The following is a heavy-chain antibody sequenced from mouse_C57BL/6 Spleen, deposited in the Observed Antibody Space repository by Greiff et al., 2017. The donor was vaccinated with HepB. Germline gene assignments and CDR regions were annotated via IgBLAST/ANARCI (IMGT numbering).Heavy chain of an antibody. CDR1: GYTFTEYT. CDR3: ARHEDRDGRKPGTGYWYFDV. Sequence: QVQLKESGAELVKPGASVKLSCKASGYTFTEYTIHWVKQRSGQGLEWIGWFYPGSGSIKYNEKFKDKATLTADKSSSTVYMELSRLTSEDSAVYFCARHEDRDGRKPGTGYWYFDVWGTGTTVTVSS. D-gene: IGHD1-1*01. V-gene: IGHV1-62-2*01. J-gene: IGHJ1*03. CDR2: FYPGSGSI.